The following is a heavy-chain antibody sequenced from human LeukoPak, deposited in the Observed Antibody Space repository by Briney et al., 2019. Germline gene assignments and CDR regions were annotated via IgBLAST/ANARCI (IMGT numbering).Heavy chain of an antibody. J-gene: IGHJ6*04. V-gene: IGHV3-48*03. Sequence: SGGSLRLSSAASGFTFSSYEMNWVRQAPGQGLEWVSYISSSGSTIYYADSVKGRFTTSRDTAKNSLYLQMNRLRAEDTAVYYCAELGITMIGGVWGKGTTVTISS. CDR2: ISSSGSTI. CDR3: AELGITMIGGV. CDR1: GFTFSSYE. D-gene: IGHD3-10*02.